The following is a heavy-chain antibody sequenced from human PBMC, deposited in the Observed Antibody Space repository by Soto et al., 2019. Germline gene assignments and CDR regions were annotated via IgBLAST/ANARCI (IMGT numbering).Heavy chain of an antibody. CDR2: SYYSGST. D-gene: IGHD6-19*01. Sequence: SETLSLTCTVSGGSISSYYWSWIRQPPGKGLEWIGYSYYSGSTNYNPSLKSRVTISVDTSKNQFSLKLSSVTAADTAVYYCARQVGGWAPWYFDYWGQGTLVTVSS. V-gene: IGHV4-59*08. J-gene: IGHJ4*02. CDR3: ARQVGGWAPWYFDY. CDR1: GGSISSYY.